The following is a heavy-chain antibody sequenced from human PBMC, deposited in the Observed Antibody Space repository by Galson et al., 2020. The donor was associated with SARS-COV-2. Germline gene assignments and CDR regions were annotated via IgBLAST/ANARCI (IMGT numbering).Heavy chain of an antibody. Sequence: GESLKISCKGSGYSFTSHWIGWVRQMPGKGLEWLGIIYPGDSDTRYSPSFQGQVTISADKSISTAYLQWSSLKASDTAMYYCARRGAGGSGWYGYYFDYWGQGTLVTVSS. CDR2: IYPGDSDT. V-gene: IGHV5-51*01. D-gene: IGHD6-19*01. CDR3: ARRGAGGSGWYGYYFDY. CDR1: GYSFTSHW. J-gene: IGHJ4*02.